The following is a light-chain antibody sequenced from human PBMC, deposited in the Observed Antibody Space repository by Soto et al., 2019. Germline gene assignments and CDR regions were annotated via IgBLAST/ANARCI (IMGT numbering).Light chain of an antibody. CDR3: RSYTSSSTRV. J-gene: IGLJ1*01. CDR1: SSDVGDYNF. Sequence: QSALTQPASVSGSPGQSITISCTGTSSDVGDYNFISWYQHPPGKATKLMTSDVTHRPSGVSHRFSGSKSGNTAPLTISGLQDDDEDDYYGRSYTSSSTRVFGTGTKLTVL. V-gene: IGLV2-14*03. CDR2: DVT.